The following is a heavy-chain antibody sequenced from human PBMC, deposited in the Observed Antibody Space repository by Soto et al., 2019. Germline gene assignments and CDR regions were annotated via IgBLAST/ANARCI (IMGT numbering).Heavy chain of an antibody. D-gene: IGHD3-10*01. Sequence: PGGSLRLSXAASGFTFSSYSMNWVRQAPGKGLEWASYISSSSGTMYYADSVKGRFTISRDNAKNSLFLQMNSLRDEDTAVYYCARRKLWFGELPDYYYGMDVWGQGTTVTVSS. V-gene: IGHV3-48*02. CDR1: GFTFSSYS. CDR2: ISSSSGTM. CDR3: ARRKLWFGELPDYYYGMDV. J-gene: IGHJ6*02.